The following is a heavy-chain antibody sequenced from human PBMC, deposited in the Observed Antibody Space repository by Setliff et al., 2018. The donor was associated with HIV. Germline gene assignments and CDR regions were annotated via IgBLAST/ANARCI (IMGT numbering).Heavy chain of an antibody. V-gene: IGHV3-13*01. CDR3: ASIELAAMVPVDY. CDR1: GFAFSDYD. CDR2: IGTGGDT. J-gene: IGHJ4*02. D-gene: IGHD5-18*01. Sequence: PGGSLRLSCATSGFAFSDYDFHWVRQVTGEGLERVSAIGTGGDTYYADSVKCRFTISRDNSKNTLYLQMNSLRAEDTAVYYCASIELAAMVPVDYWGQGTLVTVSS.